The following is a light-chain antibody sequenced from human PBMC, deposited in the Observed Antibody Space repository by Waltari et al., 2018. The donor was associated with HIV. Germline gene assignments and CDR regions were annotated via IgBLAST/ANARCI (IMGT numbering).Light chain of an antibody. V-gene: IGKV3-15*01. CDR2: GAS. Sequence: IVMTQSPATLSVSPGEGATLSCRASQSVNSKLAWYQQKCGQAPRLLIYGASTRATGIPARFSGSGSGTEFTLTISSLQSEDFALYYCHQYNSWPETFGQGTKVEIK. CDR3: HQYNSWPET. J-gene: IGKJ1*01. CDR1: QSVNSK.